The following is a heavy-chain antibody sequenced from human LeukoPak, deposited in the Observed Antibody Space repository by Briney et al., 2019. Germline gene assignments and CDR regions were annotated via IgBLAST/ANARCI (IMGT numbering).Heavy chain of an antibody. CDR2: ISYDGSNK. CDR3: AKSLVSGSFYYCGMDV. D-gene: IGHD6-13*01. CDR1: GFTFSGYP. Sequence: EGSLRLSCAASGFTFSGYPIHWVRQAPGKGLEWVAVISYDGSNKYYADSVKGRFTISRDNSKNTLYLQMNSLRPGDTAVYYCAKSLVSGSFYYCGMDVWGQGTTVTVSS. V-gene: IGHV3-30-3*02. J-gene: IGHJ6*02.